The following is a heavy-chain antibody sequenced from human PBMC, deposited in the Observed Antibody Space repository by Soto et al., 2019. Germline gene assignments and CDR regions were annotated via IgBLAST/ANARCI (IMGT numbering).Heavy chain of an antibody. V-gene: IGHV4-4*07. J-gene: IGHJ5*02. CDR3: ARAYQLLPSFAFWFDP. Sequence: SETLSLTCTVSGGSISSYYWSWIRQPAGKELQWIGRIYTSGSTNYNPSLKSRVTMSVDTSKNQFSLKLSSVTAADTAVYYCARAYQLLPSFAFWFDPWGQGTLVTVSS. D-gene: IGHD2-2*01. CDR1: GGSISSYY. CDR2: IYTSGST.